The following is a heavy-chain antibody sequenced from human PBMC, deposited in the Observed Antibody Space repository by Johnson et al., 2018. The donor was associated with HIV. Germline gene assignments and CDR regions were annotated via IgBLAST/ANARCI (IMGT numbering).Heavy chain of an antibody. CDR2: IYTGGST. V-gene: IGHV3-66*01. CDR3: ARGHSPDAFDI. CDR1: GFSVSSNY. Sequence: MLLVESGGGLVQPGGSLRLSCAASGFSVSSNYMTWVRKPPGKGLEWVSVIYTGGSTYYADSVKGRFTISRDKSKNTLFLQMNSLRAEDTAVYYCARGHSPDAFDIWGQGTIVTVSS. J-gene: IGHJ3*02. D-gene: IGHD6-13*01.